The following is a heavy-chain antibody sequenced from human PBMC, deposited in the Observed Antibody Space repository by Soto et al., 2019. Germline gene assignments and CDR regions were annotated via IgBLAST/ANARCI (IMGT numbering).Heavy chain of an antibody. CDR1: GASITSGGHF. CDR2: IYHSGST. CDR3: ARDHGLVGLGTFDS. J-gene: IGHJ4*02. D-gene: IGHD1-26*01. V-gene: IGHV4-31*03. Sequence: SETLSLTCTVSGASITSGGHFWSWIRQRSGKGLEWIGNIYHSGSTYYNPSLKSRATISVDTSKNQFSLNLNSVTAADTAVYYCARDHGLVGLGTFDSWGQGTLVTVYS.